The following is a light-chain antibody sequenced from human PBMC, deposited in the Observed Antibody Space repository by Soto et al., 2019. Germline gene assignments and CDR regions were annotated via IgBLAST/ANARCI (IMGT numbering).Light chain of an antibody. Sequence: QSALTQPASVSGSPGQSITISCTGTSSDVGGYNYVSWYQQHPCKAPKLMIYDVSNRPSGVSNRFSGSKSGNTASLTISGLQAEDEADYYCSSYTSSSTLYGFGTGTKLTVL. CDR3: SSYTSSSTLYG. V-gene: IGLV2-14*01. CDR1: SSDVGGYNY. J-gene: IGLJ1*01. CDR2: DVS.